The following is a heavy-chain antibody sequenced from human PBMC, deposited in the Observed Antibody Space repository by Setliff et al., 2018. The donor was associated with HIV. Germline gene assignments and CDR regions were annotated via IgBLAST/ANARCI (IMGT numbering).Heavy chain of an antibody. CDR1: GFTFSDYW. CDR2: INSDGSTT. J-gene: IGHJ1*01. D-gene: IGHD3-10*01. CDR3: ARADPLGEQVWSLQFFQL. Sequence: GESLKISCAASGFTFSDYWMHWVRQVPGKGLVWVSRINSDGSTTNYADSVRGRFTISRDNAKNTLYQQMNSLRAEDAAVYYCARADPLGEQVWSLQFFQLWGQGTLVTVSS. V-gene: IGHV3-74*01.